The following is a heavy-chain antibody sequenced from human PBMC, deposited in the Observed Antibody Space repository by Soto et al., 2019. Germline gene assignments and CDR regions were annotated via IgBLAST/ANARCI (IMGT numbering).Heavy chain of an antibody. D-gene: IGHD6-13*01. J-gene: IGHJ3*02. Sequence: ASVKVSCKASGYTFTSYGISWVRQAPGQGLEWMGWISAYNGNTNYAQKLQGRVTMTTDTSTSTAYMEPRSLRSDDTAVYYCATRIAAANLDAFDIWGQGTMVTVSS. V-gene: IGHV1-18*04. CDR3: ATRIAAANLDAFDI. CDR2: ISAYNGNT. CDR1: GYTFTSYG.